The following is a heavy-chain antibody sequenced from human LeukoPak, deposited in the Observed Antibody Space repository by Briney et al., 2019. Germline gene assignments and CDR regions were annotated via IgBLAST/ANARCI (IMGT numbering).Heavy chain of an antibody. CDR3: ARKYSGTNPFDY. Sequence: GGSLRLSCAASGFTLNNYTMSWVRQAPGKGLEWVSIINNSGGSTYYADSVKGRFTISRDLSKNTLYLQMNSLRAEDTALYYCARKYSGTNPFDYWGQGTLVTVSS. CDR1: GFTLNNYT. CDR2: INNSGGST. J-gene: IGHJ4*02. V-gene: IGHV3-23*01. D-gene: IGHD1-26*01.